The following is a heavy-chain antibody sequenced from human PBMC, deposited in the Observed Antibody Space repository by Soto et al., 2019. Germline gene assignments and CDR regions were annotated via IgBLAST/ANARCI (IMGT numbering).Heavy chain of an antibody. CDR1: GFTFSEYS. J-gene: IGHJ5*02. V-gene: IGHV3-64D*06. CDR2: ISSDGDIT. D-gene: IGHD3-9*01. CDR3: VKVSTFYDILTGYYSTNFFDP. Sequence: SLSLSCSASGFTFSEYSMHWVRQAPGKGLQYVSTISSDGDITYYADSVKGRFTISRDNSKNTLYLQMNSLRPEDTAVYYCVKVSTFYDILTGYYSTNFFDPWGQGTLVTVSS.